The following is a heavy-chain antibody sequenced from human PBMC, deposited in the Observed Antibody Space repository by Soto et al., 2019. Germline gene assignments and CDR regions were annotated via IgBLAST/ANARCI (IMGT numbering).Heavy chain of an antibody. J-gene: IGHJ4*02. CDR3: QRVPLVFINYIES. CDR2: IFPLTGIP. CDR1: GGTFRNYP. Sequence: QVQLVQSGTEVKKPGSSVKVSCKASGGTFRNYPINWVRQAPGQGLEWMGSIFPLTGIPDYVQNCQARLTIRADESTSTAYMELTSLTSDDTAMYFCQRVPLVFINYIESWGEGTLVTVSS. V-gene: IGHV1-69*02.